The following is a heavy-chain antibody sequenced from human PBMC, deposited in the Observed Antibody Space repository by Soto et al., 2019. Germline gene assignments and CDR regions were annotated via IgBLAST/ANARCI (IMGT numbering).Heavy chain of an antibody. J-gene: IGHJ4*02. CDR1: GGSISSSNW. D-gene: IGHD5-18*01. V-gene: IGHV4-4*02. Sequence: QVQLQESGPGLVKPSGTLSLTCAVSGGSISSSNWWSWVRQPPGKGLEWIGEIYHSGSTNYNPSPKGRVTISVARSKNQVSLKLSSLTAPDTAVHYCARWVPDTYFDYWGQGTLVTVSS. CDR2: IYHSGST. CDR3: ARWVPDTYFDY.